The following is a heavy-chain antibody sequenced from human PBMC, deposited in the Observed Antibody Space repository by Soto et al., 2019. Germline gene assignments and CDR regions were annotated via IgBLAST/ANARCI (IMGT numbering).Heavy chain of an antibody. Sequence: ASVKVSCKXSGYTFTSYGISWVRQAPGQGLEWMGWISAYNGNTNYAQKLQGRVTMTTDTSTSTAYMELRSLRSDDTAVYYCARSEPGWNYVGAPKYYYYGMDVWGQGTTVTVSS. CDR1: GYTFTSYG. V-gene: IGHV1-18*04. J-gene: IGHJ6*02. CDR3: ARSEPGWNYVGAPKYYYYGMDV. CDR2: ISAYNGNT. D-gene: IGHD1-7*01.